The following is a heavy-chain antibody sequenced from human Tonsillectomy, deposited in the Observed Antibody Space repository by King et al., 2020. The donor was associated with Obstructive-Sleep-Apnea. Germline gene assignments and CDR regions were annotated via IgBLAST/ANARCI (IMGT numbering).Heavy chain of an antibody. Sequence: VQLVESGGGLVQPGGSLNLSCSVSGFTVSYNYMSWVRQAPGKGLEWVSIIYSVGTTYYADSVKGRFTISRDNSNNTLYLQMNSLRAEDTAVYYCGREKRTYYGMDVWGQGTTVTVSS. V-gene: IGHV3-66*01. CDR1: GFTVSYNY. CDR2: IYSVGTT. J-gene: IGHJ6*02. CDR3: GREKRTYYGMDV.